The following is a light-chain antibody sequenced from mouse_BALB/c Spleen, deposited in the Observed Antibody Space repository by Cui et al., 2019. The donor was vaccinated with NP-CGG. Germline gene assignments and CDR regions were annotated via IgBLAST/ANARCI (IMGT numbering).Light chain of an antibody. CDR3: ALWYSNHWV. Sequence: QAVVTQESALTTSPGETVTLTCRSSTGAVTTSNYANWVQEIPDHLVTGLIGGTNNRAPGVPARFSGSLIGDKAALTITGAQTEDEAIYFCALWYSNHWVFGGGTKLTVL. CDR2: GTN. V-gene: IGLV1*01. CDR1: TGAVTTSNY. J-gene: IGLJ1*01.